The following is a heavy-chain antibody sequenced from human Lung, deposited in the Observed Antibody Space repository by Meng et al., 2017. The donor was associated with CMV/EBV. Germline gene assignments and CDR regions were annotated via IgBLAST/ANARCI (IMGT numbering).Heavy chain of an antibody. CDR2: VKADGTEN. J-gene: IGHJ5*02. CDR3: VTTYYYDDSDYP. CDR1: GFAFSNYW. D-gene: IGHD3-22*01. V-gene: IGHV3-7*01. Sequence: GGSLRLXCAASGFAFSNYWITWVRQAPGKGLEWVGNVKADGTENQYADSVKGRFSISRDNSKNSAYLHMNSVRAEDTAVYYCVTTYYYDDSDYPSGQGTLV.